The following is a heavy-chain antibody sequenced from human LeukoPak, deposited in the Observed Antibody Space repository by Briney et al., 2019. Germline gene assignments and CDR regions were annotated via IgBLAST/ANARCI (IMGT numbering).Heavy chain of an antibody. J-gene: IGHJ6*03. Sequence: GASVKVSCKASGYTFTGYYMHWVRRAPGEELEWMGWINPNSGGTNYTQKFQGKVTMTRDTYISTAYMELSRLRSDDTAVDYCARDWGVEARPGYMDVWGKGTTVTVSS. CDR3: ARDWGVEARPGYMDV. D-gene: IGHD6-6*01. CDR1: GYTFTGYY. CDR2: INPNSGGT. V-gene: IGHV1-2*02.